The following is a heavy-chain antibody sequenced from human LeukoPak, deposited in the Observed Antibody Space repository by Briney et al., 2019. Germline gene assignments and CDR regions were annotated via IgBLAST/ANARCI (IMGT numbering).Heavy chain of an antibody. J-gene: IGHJ4*02. Sequence: AGGCLRLSCAASGFTFTDYWMHWVRQVPGKGLVWVSHITSDGSSTGYADSAKGRFTISRDNAKNTLFLQMNSLRAEDTALYYCVRDTPGVGIDYWGQGTLVTVSS. CDR1: GFTFTDYW. CDR2: ITSDGSST. V-gene: IGHV3-74*01. D-gene: IGHD1-14*01. CDR3: VRDTPGVGIDY.